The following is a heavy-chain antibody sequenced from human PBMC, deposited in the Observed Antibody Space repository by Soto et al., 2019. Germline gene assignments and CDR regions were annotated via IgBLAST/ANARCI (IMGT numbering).Heavy chain of an antibody. Sequence: VQAVASGGGLVQPGTSLRLSCAVSGSRFDPYVMHWVRQGPGKGLECVSTVSPTGDTVAYADSVEGRFSVSRDNAKNNLYLPMNMLNGADTAFYYCLKDAPNGSIDDWGQGTLVTVSS. V-gene: IGHV3-9*01. CDR2: VSPTGDTV. CDR1: GSRFDPYV. J-gene: IGHJ4*02. CDR3: LKDAPNGSIDD. D-gene: IGHD3-10*01.